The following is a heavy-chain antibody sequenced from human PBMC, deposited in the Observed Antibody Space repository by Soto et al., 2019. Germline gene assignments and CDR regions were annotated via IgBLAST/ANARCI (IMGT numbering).Heavy chain of an antibody. J-gene: IGHJ4*02. CDR3: AGTYGSADY. CDR2: ISSSGSFV. V-gene: IGHV3-21*02. D-gene: IGHD3-10*01. CDR1: GFSLTDYY. Sequence: EVQLVESGGGLVEPGGSLGLSCAASGFSLTDYYMNWVRQAPGKGLEWVSSISSSGSFVSYADSVKGRFSISRDNAKKLLFLQMNSLRAEDTAVYYCAGTYGSADYWGQGTLVTVSS.